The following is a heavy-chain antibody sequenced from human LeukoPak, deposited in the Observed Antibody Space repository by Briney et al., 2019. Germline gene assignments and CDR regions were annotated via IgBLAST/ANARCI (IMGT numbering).Heavy chain of an antibody. Sequence: PGGSLRLSCAASGFTFSNYWIHWVRQAPGKGLVWVSRIKGDGSITDYADSVKGRLTISRDNARNTVFLQMSSLRGEDTAVYYCTRVGVSWGGFDIWGQGTMVTVSS. CDR2: IKGDGSIT. V-gene: IGHV3-74*01. CDR1: GFTFSNYW. CDR3: TRVGVSWGGFDI. D-gene: IGHD3-3*01. J-gene: IGHJ3*02.